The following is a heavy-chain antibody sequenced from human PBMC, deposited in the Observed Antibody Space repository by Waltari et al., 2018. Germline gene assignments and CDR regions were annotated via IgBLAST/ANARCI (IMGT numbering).Heavy chain of an antibody. CDR3: ARVRGARGGDYEGGDAFELPDAFDI. D-gene: IGHD4-17*01. CDR2: IYYSGST. CDR1: GYSISSGYY. J-gene: IGHJ3*02. Sequence: QVQLQESGPGLVKPSETLSLTCAVSGYSISSGYYWSWIRQPPGKGLEWIGYIYYSGSTNYNPSLKSRVTISVDTSKNQFTLKLSSVTAADTAVYYCARVRGARGGDYEGGDAFELPDAFDIWGQGTMVTVSS. V-gene: IGHV4-61*01.